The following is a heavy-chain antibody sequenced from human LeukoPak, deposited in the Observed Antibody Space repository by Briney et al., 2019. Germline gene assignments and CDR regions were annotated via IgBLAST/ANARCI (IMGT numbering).Heavy chain of an antibody. V-gene: IGHV3-21*01. CDR2: ISSSSSYI. J-gene: IGHJ5*02. Sequence: GGSLRLSCAASGFTFSSYSMNWVRQAPGKGLEWGSSISSSSSYIYYADSVKGRLTISRDNAKNSLYLQMNSLRAEDTAVYYCARDRRLWLEDWFDPWGEGTLVTVSS. D-gene: IGHD3-10*01. CDR3: ARDRRLWLEDWFDP. CDR1: GFTFSSYS.